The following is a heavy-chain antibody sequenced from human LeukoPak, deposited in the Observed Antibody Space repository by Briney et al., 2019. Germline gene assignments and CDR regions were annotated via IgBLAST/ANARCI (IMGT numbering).Heavy chain of an antibody. Sequence: PGGSLRLSCAASGFTFSSYAMSWVRQAPGKGQEWVSAISGGGGSTYYADSVKGRFTISRDNSKNTLYLQMNSLRAEDTAVYYCATSLGYCSGGSCPPSYWGQGSLVTVSS. J-gene: IGHJ4*02. V-gene: IGHV3-23*01. CDR1: GFTFSSYA. D-gene: IGHD2-15*01. CDR2: ISGGGGST. CDR3: ATSLGYCSGGSCPPSY.